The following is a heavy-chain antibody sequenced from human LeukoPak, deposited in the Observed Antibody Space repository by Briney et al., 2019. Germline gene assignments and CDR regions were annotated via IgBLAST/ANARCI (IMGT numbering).Heavy chain of an antibody. CDR2: INPSGRST. D-gene: IGHD2-2*01. V-gene: IGHV1-46*03. Sequence: ASVKVSCKASGYTFTSYYMRWVRQAPGQGLEWMGIINPSGRSTTYAQKFQGRVTMTRDTSTSTLYMELSSLRSEDTAVYYCAREHDNARAFDIWGQGTVVTVSS. CDR3: AREHDNARAFDI. CDR1: GYTFTSYY. J-gene: IGHJ3*02.